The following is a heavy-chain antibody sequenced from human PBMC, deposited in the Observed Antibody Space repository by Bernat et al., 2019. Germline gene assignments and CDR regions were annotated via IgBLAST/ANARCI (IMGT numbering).Heavy chain of an antibody. CDR3: AKGSYYDSSGYPRAFDY. CDR2: FSGSGGST. Sequence: EVQLLESGGGLVQPGGSLRLSCAASGFTFSSYAMSWVRQAPGKGLEWVSTFSGSGGSTYYADSVKGQFTISRDNSKNTLYRQMNSLRAEDTAVYYCAKGSYYDSSGYPRAFDYWGQGTLVTVSS. D-gene: IGHD3-22*01. J-gene: IGHJ4*02. V-gene: IGHV3-23*01. CDR1: GFTFSSYA.